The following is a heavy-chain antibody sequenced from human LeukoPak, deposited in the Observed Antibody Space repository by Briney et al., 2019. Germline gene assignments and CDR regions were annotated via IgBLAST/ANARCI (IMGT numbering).Heavy chain of an antibody. CDR1: GGSISSYY. CDR3: ARETTVKGVVSDAFDN. Sequence: SETLSLTCTVSGGSISSYYWSWIRQPPGKGLEWIGYIYYSGSTNYNPSLKSRVTISVDTSKNQFSLKLSSVTAADTAVYYCARETTVKGVVSDAFDNWGQGTMVTVSS. V-gene: IGHV4-59*01. D-gene: IGHD4-11*01. J-gene: IGHJ3*02. CDR2: IYYSGST.